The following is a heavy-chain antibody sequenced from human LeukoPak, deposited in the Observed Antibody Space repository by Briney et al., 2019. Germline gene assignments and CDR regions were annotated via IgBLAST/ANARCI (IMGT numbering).Heavy chain of an antibody. CDR3: ARYYYDSTGYYQYYFDY. CDR2: VNHSGNT. Sequence: SETLSLTCTVSGGSVSSGSYYWSWIRQPPGKGLEWIGEVNHSGNTNYNPSLKSRATISVDTSKNQFSLKLSSVTAADAAVYYCARYYYDSTGYYQYYFDYWGQGTLVTVSS. J-gene: IGHJ4*02. CDR1: GGSVSSGSYY. D-gene: IGHD3-22*01. V-gene: IGHV4-39*07.